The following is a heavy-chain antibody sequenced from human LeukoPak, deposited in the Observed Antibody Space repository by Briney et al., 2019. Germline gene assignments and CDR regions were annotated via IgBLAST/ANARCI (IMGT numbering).Heavy chain of an antibody. V-gene: IGHV3-30*03. CDR2: ISYDGSNK. J-gene: IGHJ6*02. D-gene: IGHD5-12*01. Sequence: PGGSLRLSCAASGSTFSSFGMHWVRQAPGKGLGWVAVISYDGSNKYYADSVKGRFTISRDNSQNTLYLQMNSLRLEDTAVYYCGRLMGGYDSYFYGMDVWGQGTTVTVSS. CDR1: GSTFSSFG. CDR3: GRLMGGYDSYFYGMDV.